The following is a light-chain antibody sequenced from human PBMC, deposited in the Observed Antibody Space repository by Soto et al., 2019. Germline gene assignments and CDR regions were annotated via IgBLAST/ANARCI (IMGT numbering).Light chain of an antibody. V-gene: IGLV3-1*01. CDR2: QDT. CDR1: KLGAKY. CDR3: QTWDSSVV. Sequence: SYELTQPPSVSVSPGQTASITCSGDKLGAKYASWYQQKPGQSPVLVIYQDTKRPSAIPERFSGSNSGNTATLTISGTQAMDEADYYCQTWDSSVVFGGGTKLTVL. J-gene: IGLJ2*01.